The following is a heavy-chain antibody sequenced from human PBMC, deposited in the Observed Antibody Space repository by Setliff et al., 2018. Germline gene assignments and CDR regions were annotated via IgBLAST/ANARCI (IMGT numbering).Heavy chain of an antibody. V-gene: IGHV3-30*14. D-gene: IGHD2-15*01. J-gene: IGHJ4*02. Sequence: GGSLRLSCAASGFTFSSYSIHWVRQAPGKGLEWVAVVSHDENTKYYADSVKDRFIISRDNSKNILYLEMNSLRGEDTAVYYCTRTCSGSGCYAGLESWGQGTPVTVSS. CDR1: GFTFSSYS. CDR2: VSHDENTK. CDR3: TRTCSGSGCYAGLES.